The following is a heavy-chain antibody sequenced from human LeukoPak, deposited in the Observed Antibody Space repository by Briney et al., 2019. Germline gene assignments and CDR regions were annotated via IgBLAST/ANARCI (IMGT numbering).Heavy chain of an antibody. CDR3: ARGRSRLYYYDSSGNDAFDI. D-gene: IGHD3-22*01. J-gene: IGHJ3*02. CDR1: GYTFTGYY. CDR2: INPNSGGT. Sequence: GASVKVSCKASGYTFTGYYMHWVRQAPGQGLEWMGWINPNSGGTNYAQKFQGRVTMTRNTSISTAYMELSSLRSEDTAVYYCARGRSRLYYYDSSGNDAFDIWGQGTMVTVSS. V-gene: IGHV1-2*02.